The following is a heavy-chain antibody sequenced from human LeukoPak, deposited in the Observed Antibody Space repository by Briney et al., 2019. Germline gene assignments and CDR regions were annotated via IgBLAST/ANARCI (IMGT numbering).Heavy chain of an antibody. CDR1: GFTVSSNY. V-gene: IGHV3-23*01. Sequence: PGGSLRLSCAASGFTVSSNYMSWVRQAPGKGLEWVSGISGSGGSTYYADSVKGRFTISRDNSKNTLYLQMNSLRAEDTAVYYCAKDQKGNFDYWGQGTLVTVSS. J-gene: IGHJ4*02. CDR3: AKDQKGNFDY. CDR2: ISGSGGST.